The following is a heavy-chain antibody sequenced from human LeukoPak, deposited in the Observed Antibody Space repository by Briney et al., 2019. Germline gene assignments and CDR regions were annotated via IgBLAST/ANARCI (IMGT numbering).Heavy chain of an antibody. CDR3: AGVYCSSTSCPPQFDY. CDR1: GYTFTGYY. D-gene: IGHD2-2*01. J-gene: IGHJ4*02. CDR2: INPNSGGT. V-gene: IGHV1-2*02. Sequence: ASVKVSCKASGYTFTGYYMHWVRQAPGQGLEWMGWINPNSGGTNYAQKFQGRVTMTRDTSISTAYMELSRLRSDDTAVYYCAGVYCSSTSCPPQFDYWGQGTLVTVSS.